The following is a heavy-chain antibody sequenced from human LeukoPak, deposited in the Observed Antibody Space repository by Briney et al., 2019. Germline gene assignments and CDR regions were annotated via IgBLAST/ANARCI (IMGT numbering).Heavy chain of an antibody. V-gene: IGHV3-23*01. CDR3: AKEQTSSGFFDY. D-gene: IGHD2-2*01. CDR1: GFTFTNYA. Sequence: GGSLRLSCAASGFTFTNYAMSWVRQAPGKGLEWVSAISGSGTRTYYADSVKGRFTISRDNSKSTLYLQMNSLRAEDRAVYYCAKEQTSSGFFDYWGQGTLVTVSS. J-gene: IGHJ4*02. CDR2: ISGSGTRT.